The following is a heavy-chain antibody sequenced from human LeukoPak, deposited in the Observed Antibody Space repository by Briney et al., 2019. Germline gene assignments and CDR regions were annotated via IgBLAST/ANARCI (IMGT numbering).Heavy chain of an antibody. Sequence: GGSLRLSCAASGFTFDDYGMSWVRQAPGKGLEWVSGINWNGGSTGYADSVKGRFTISRDNAKNSLYLQMNSLRAEDTALYHCARVRSDYYGSGSYGKKYYYYYYMDVWGKGTTVTISS. J-gene: IGHJ6*03. V-gene: IGHV3-20*01. CDR3: ARVRSDYYGSGSYGKKYYYYYYMDV. CDR1: GFTFDDYG. D-gene: IGHD3-10*01. CDR2: INWNGGST.